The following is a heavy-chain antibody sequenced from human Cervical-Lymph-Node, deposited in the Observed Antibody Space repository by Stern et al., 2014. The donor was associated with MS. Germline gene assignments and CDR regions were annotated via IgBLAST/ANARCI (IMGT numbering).Heavy chain of an antibody. CDR2: IIPIFGTA. Sequence: VQLLESGAEVKKPGSSVKVSCKASGGTFSSYAISWVRQAPGQGLEWMGGIIPIFGTANYGQKFQGRVTITADESTSTAYMELSSLRSEDTAVYYCARVRYDILGAYNWFDPWGQGTLVTVSS. CDR1: GGTFSSYA. D-gene: IGHD3-9*01. CDR3: ARVRYDILGAYNWFDP. V-gene: IGHV1-69*01. J-gene: IGHJ5*02.